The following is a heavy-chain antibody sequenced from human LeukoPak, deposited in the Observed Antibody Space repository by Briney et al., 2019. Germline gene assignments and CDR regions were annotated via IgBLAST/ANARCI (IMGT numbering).Heavy chain of an antibody. D-gene: IGHD2-2*02. V-gene: IGHV3-48*03. Sequence: PGGSLRLSCIASGFNFNTYEMNWVRQAPGEGLEWVSYICGRGITKYYADSVKGRFTISRDSAENSLYLQMNDLRAEDTAVYYCARGPLAAKVVPAAIFFDYWGQGTLVTVSS. J-gene: IGHJ4*02. CDR1: GFNFNTYE. CDR2: ICGRGITK. CDR3: ARGPLAAKVVPAAIFFDY.